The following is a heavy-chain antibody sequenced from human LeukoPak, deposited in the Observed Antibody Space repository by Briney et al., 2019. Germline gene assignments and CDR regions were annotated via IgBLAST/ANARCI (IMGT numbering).Heavy chain of an antibody. D-gene: IGHD6-19*01. Sequence: SETLSLTCAVYGGSFSSYYWSWIRQPPGKGLEWIGEINHSGSTNYNPSLKSRVTISVDTSKNQFSPKLSSVTAADTAVYYCARVYRYSSGWYSTPYFDYWGQGTLVTVSS. J-gene: IGHJ4*02. CDR3: ARVYRYSSGWYSTPYFDY. CDR2: INHSGST. CDR1: GGSFSSYY. V-gene: IGHV4-34*01.